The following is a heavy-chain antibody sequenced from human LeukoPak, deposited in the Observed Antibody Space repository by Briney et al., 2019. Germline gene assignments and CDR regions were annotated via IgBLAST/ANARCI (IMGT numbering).Heavy chain of an antibody. CDR1: GFTFSTYA. J-gene: IGHJ4*02. D-gene: IGHD3-16*01. Sequence: PGGSLRLSCAASGFTFSTYAMSWVRQAPGKGLEWVSAISGSGGSTYYADSVKGRFTISRDNSKNTLYLQMNSLRAEDTAVYHCAKGGLTLGVPIQTLPCLFWGGGTLDSVSS. CDR2: ISGSGGST. CDR3: AKGGLTLGVPIQTLPCLF. V-gene: IGHV3-23*01.